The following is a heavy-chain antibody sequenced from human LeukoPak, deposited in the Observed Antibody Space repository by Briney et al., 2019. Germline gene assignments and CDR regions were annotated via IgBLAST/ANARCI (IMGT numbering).Heavy chain of an antibody. CDR1: GYSFTSYW. Sequence: GESLKISCKGYGYSFTSYWIGWVRQMPGKGLEWMGIIYPGDSDTRYSPSFQGQVTISADKSISTAYLQWSSLKASDTAMYYCARQGTVVTRYYYYYMDVWGKGTTVTVSS. J-gene: IGHJ6*03. V-gene: IGHV5-51*01. CDR2: IYPGDSDT. CDR3: ARQGTVVTRYYYYYMDV. D-gene: IGHD4-23*01.